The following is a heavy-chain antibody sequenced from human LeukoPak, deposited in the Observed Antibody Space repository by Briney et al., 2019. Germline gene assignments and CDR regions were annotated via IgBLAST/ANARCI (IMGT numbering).Heavy chain of an antibody. Sequence: ASVKVSCKASGYTFTSYYMHWVRQAPGQGLEWMGIINPSGGSTSYAQKFQGRVTMTRDMSTSTVYMELSSLRSEDTAVYYCARNDYGIDWFDPWGQGTLVTVSS. CDR2: INPSGGST. V-gene: IGHV1-46*01. CDR3: ARNDYGIDWFDP. J-gene: IGHJ5*02. D-gene: IGHD4-17*01. CDR1: GYTFTSYY.